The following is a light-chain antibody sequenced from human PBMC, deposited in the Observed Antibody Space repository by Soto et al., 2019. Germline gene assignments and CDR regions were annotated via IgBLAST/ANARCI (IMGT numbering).Light chain of an antibody. J-gene: IGLJ3*02. CDR1: NIGSKR. CDR3: QVWDSSSDHRV. V-gene: IGLV3-21*02. CDR2: DDS. Sequence: SYELTQPPSVSVAAGQTTRITCGGNNIGSKRVHWYQQKPGQAPVLVVHDDSDRPSGIPERLSGPNSGKTATLSISRVEAGDEADYYCQVWDSSSDHRVFGGGTKVTVL.